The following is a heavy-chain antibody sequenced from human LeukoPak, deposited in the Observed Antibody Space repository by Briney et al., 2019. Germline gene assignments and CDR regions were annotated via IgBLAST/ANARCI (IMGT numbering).Heavy chain of an antibody. J-gene: IGHJ4*02. D-gene: IGHD1-26*01. V-gene: IGHV4-30-4*08. CDR2: IYYSGST. CDR3: ARGIKRELLGR. CDR1: GGSISSGDYY. Sequence: SETLSLTCTVSGGSISSGDYYWSWIRQPPGKGLEWIGYIYYSGSTYYNPSLKSRVTLSVDTSKNQFSLKLSSVTAADTAVYYCARGIKRELLGRWGQGTLVAVSS.